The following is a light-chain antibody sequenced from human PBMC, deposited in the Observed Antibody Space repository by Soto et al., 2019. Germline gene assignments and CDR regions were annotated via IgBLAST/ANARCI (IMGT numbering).Light chain of an antibody. CDR1: RSISRY. CDR2: RAS. J-gene: IGKJ1*01. Sequence: DIQMTQYPSSLSASVGDIITITFRASRSISRYLNWYQHKPGKAPKLLIYRASTLQSGVPSRFSGSGSGTEFTLTISSLQPDDFETYYCQQYNSYVVTFGQGTKVDIK. V-gene: IGKV1-9*01. CDR3: QQYNSYVVT.